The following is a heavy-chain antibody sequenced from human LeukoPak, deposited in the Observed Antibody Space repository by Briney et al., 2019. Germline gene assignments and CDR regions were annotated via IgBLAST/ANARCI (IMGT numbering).Heavy chain of an antibody. V-gene: IGHV4-59*11. CDR2: VYNSGNT. CDR3: ARGPYYDFWSGYYFDPYYYYGMDV. D-gene: IGHD3-3*01. J-gene: IGHJ6*02. Sequence: SETLSLTCTVSGGSISSHYWSWIRQPPGKGLEWIGCVYNSGNTNYSPSLKTRVTISTDTSKNQFSLKLSSVTAADTAVYYCARGPYYDFWSGYYFDPYYYYGMDVWGQGTTVTVSS. CDR1: GGSISSHY.